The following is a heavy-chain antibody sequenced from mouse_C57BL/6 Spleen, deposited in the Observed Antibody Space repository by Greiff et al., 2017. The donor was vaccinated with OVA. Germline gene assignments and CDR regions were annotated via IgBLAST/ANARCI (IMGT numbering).Heavy chain of an antibody. V-gene: IGHV1-64*01. D-gene: IGHD1-1*01. CDR3: ARGGSSYAMDY. CDR1: GYTFTSYW. CDR2: IHPNSGST. Sequence: QVQLQQPGAELVKPGASVKLSCKASGYTFTSYWMHWVKQRPGQGLEWIGMIHPNSGSTNYNEKFKSKATLTVDKSSSTAYMQISSLTSEDSAVYYCARGGSSYAMDYWGQGTSVTVSS. J-gene: IGHJ4*01.